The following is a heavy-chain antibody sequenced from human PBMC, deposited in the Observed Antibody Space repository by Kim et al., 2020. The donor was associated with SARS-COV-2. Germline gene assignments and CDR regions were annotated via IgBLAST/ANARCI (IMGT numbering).Heavy chain of an antibody. CDR3: TRAIFGGVIDYYYYGMDV. J-gene: IGHJ6*02. CDR1: GFTFGEFV. CDR2: IRSKLYGGTT. V-gene: IGHV3-49*03. Sequence: GGSLRLSCTASGFTFGEFVMSWFRQAPGKGLEWVGFIRSKLYGGTTEYAASVKGRFTISRDDSKRIAYLQMDSLETEDTAVYYCTRAIFGGVIDYYYYGMDVWGQGTTVTVSS. D-gene: IGHD3-3*01.